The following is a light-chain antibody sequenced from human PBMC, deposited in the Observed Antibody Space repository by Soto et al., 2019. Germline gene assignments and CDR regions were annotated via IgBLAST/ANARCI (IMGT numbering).Light chain of an antibody. Sequence: QSALTQPASVSGSPGQSITFSCTGTSSDVGGYSYVSWYQQHPGKAPKLMIYDVTNRPSGVSDRFSGSKSGNTASLTISGLQAEDEADYYCCSYTSSSTYVFGTGTKVTVL. V-gene: IGLV2-14*03. CDR2: DVT. CDR1: SSDVGGYSY. CDR3: CSYTSSSTYV. J-gene: IGLJ1*01.